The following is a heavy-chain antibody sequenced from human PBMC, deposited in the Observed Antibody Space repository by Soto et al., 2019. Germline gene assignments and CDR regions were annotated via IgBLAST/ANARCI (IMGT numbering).Heavy chain of an antibody. J-gene: IGHJ4*02. CDR2: IIPILGIA. Sequence: GASVKVSCKASGGTFSSYTISWVRQAPGQGREWMGRIIPILGIANYAQKFQGRVTITADKSTSTAYMELSSLRSEDTAVYYCARGSLRANYDILTGYPPWGQGTLVTVSS. CDR1: GGTFSSYT. V-gene: IGHV1-69*02. D-gene: IGHD3-9*01. CDR3: ARGSLRANYDILTGYPP.